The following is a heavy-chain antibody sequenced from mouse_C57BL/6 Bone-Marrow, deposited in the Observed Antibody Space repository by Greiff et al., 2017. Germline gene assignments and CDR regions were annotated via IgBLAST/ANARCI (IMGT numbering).Heavy chain of an antibody. CDR2: IYPRDGST. V-gene: IGHV1-78*01. D-gene: IGHD1-1*01. CDR3: ARFSNYYGSRAHN. J-gene: IGHJ2*01. Sequence: QVQLQQSDAELVKPGASVKISCKVSGYTFTDHTIHWMKQRPEQGLEWIGYIYPRDGSTKYNEKFKGKATLTADKSSTTAYMQLNSLTSEASAVYFCARFSNYYGSRAHNWGQGTTLTVSS. CDR1: GYTFTDHT.